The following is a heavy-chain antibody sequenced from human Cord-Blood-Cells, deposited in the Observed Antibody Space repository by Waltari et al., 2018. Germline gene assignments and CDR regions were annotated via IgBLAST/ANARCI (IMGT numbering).Heavy chain of an antibody. J-gene: IGHJ4*02. CDR3: ARDSEAYCGGDCYDSSFDY. Sequence: QVQLQESGPGLVKPSETLSLTCTVSGYSISSGYYWGWIRQPPGKGVEWIGVIYHSGITYYNPTLNSRVTISVDTSKNQFSLKLSAVTAADTAVYYCARDSEAYCGGDCYDSSFDYWGQGTLVTVSS. D-gene: IGHD2-21*01. V-gene: IGHV4-38-2*02. CDR2: IYHSGIT. CDR1: GYSISSGYY.